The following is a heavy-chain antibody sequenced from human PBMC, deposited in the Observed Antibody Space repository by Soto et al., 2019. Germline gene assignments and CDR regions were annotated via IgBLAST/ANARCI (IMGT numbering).Heavy chain of an antibody. V-gene: IGHV3-30-3*01. CDR1: GFTFSSYA. CDR2: ISYDGSNK. Sequence: ESGGGVVQPGRSLRLSCAASGFTFSSYAMHWVRQAPGKGLEWVAVISYDGSNKYYADSVKGRFTISRDNSKNTLYLQMNSLRAEDTAVYYCARDYLGYCSGGSCPKDYWGQGTLVTVSS. D-gene: IGHD2-15*01. J-gene: IGHJ4*02. CDR3: ARDYLGYCSGGSCPKDY.